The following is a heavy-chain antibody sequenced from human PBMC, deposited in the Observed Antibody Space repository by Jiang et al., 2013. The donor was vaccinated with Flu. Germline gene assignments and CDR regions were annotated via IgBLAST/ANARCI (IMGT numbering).Heavy chain of an antibody. Sequence: KGLEWIGKXIIWEHQLQLSLKSRVTISVDKSKNQLSLKLTSVTAADTAVYYCARGRRDGYNYTPDNWFDPWGRGTLVTVSS. J-gene: IGHJ5*02. V-gene: IGHV4-4*02. CDR2: XIIWEH. CDR3: ARGRRDGYNYTPDNWFDP. D-gene: IGHD5-24*01.